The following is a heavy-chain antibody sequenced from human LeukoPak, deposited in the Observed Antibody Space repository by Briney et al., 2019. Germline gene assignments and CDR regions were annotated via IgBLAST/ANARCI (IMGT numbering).Heavy chain of an antibody. V-gene: IGHV3-21*01. CDR3: ARVGRGYSFNVYCFDY. CDR2: ITSSSSYT. Sequence: GGSLRLSCAAPGITFSNYNMNWVRQAPGKGLEWISAITSSSSYTFYADSVKGRFTISRDNSKNTLYPQMNNLRAQDTAVYYCARVGRGYSFNVYCFDYWGQGTLVTVSS. J-gene: IGHJ4*02. D-gene: IGHD5-18*01. CDR1: GITFSNYN.